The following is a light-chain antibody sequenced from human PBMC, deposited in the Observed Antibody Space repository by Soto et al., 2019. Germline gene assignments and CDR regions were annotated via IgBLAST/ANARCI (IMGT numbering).Light chain of an antibody. CDR3: AAWDVSLKGFV. CDR2: DNH. J-gene: IGLJ1*01. CDR1: SSNIGINT. V-gene: IGLV1-44*01. Sequence: QAVVTQPPSASGTPGQRVTFSCSGSSSNIGINTVNWYQQLPGTAPQLLISDNHRRPSGVPDRFSGSKSGTSASLAISGLQSEDEGTYFCAAWDVSLKGFVFGTGTKLTVL.